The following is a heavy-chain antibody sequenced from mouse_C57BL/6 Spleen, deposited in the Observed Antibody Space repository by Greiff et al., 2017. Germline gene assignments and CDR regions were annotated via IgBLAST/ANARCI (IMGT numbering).Heavy chain of an antibody. V-gene: IGHV1-53*01. Sequence: VQLQQSGTELVKPGASVKLSCKASGYTFTSYWMHWVKQRPGQGLEWIGNINPSNGGTNYNEKFKSKATLTVDKSSSTAYMQLSSLTSEDSAVYYCASPSYSNYVFDYWGQGTTLTVSS. CDR2: INPSNGGT. D-gene: IGHD2-5*01. CDR3: ASPSYSNYVFDY. CDR1: GYTFTSYW. J-gene: IGHJ2*01.